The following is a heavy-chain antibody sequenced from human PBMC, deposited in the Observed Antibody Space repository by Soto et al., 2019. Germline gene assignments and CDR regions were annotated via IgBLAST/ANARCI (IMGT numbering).Heavy chain of an antibody. Sequence: SETLSLTCSLSGASITSTTYFWAWIRQPPGKGLEWVGSNYYSVKTHYNPSLKSRTTISVDRSMNQLSLQVRSVTAADTAVYYCAKNLPRTGRLDYWGQGTVVTVSS. CDR2: NYYSVKT. CDR1: GASITSTTYF. CDR3: AKNLPRTGRLDY. J-gene: IGHJ4*02. V-gene: IGHV4-39*01.